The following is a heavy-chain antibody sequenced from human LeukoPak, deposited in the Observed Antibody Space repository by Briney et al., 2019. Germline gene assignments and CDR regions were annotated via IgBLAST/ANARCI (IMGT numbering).Heavy chain of an antibody. CDR1: GFTFSAYW. V-gene: IGHV3-74*01. D-gene: IGHD3-10*01. Sequence: GGSLRLSCAASGFTFSAYWMHWVRQAPGMGLVWVSRIDDDGSGASYADSVKGRFTISRDNARNTLCLQMNSLRAEDTAVYYCARIGPSGSGSYFFLDPWGQGTPVTVSS. J-gene: IGHJ5*02. CDR3: ARIGPSGSGSYFFLDP. CDR2: IDDDGSGA.